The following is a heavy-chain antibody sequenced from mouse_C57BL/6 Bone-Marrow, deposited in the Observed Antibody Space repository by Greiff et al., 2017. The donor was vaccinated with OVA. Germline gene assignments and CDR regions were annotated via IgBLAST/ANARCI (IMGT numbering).Heavy chain of an antibody. CDR2: IYPSDSET. Sequence: VQLQQPGAELVRPSSVKLSCTASGYTFTSYWMDWVKQRPGQGLEWIGNIYPSDSETHYNRKFKDKATLTVDKSSSTAYLQLSSLTSEDSAVYYCATDYWGQGTTLTVSS. CDR1: GYTFTSYW. V-gene: IGHV1-61*01. CDR3: ATDY. J-gene: IGHJ2*01.